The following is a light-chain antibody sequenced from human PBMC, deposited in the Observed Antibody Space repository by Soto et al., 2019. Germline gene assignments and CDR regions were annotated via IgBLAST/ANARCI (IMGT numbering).Light chain of an antibody. Sequence: EIVLTQSPGTLSLSPGERATLSCRAIQSVSSGSLAWYQQKPGQAPRLLIYGASSRATGIPDRFSGSGSGTDFTLTISRLEPEDFAVYYCQQYGSSPRSFGQGTKLEIK. CDR1: QSVSSGS. CDR2: GAS. J-gene: IGKJ2*01. CDR3: QQYGSSPRS. V-gene: IGKV3-20*01.